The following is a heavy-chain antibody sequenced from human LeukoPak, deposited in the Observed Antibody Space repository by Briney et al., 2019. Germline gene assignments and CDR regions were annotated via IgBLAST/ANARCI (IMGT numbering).Heavy chain of an antibody. D-gene: IGHD3-22*01. Sequence: GASVKVSCKASGYTFTGYYMHWVRQAPGQGLEWMGWINPNSGGTNYAQKFQGRVTMTRDTSISTAYMELSRLRSDDTAVYYCARGFVYYYDSSGYYTAPWFDPWGQGTLVTVSS. CDR3: ARGFVYYYDSSGYYTAPWFDP. CDR2: INPNSGGT. J-gene: IGHJ5*02. CDR1: GYTFTGYY. V-gene: IGHV1-2*02.